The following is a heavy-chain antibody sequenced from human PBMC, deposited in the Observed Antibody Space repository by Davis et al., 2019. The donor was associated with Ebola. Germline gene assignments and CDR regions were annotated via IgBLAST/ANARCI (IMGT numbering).Heavy chain of an antibody. D-gene: IGHD1-1*01. CDR3: ARGLRDPRPGYYYGMDV. CDR2: IYYSGST. J-gene: IGHJ6*02. V-gene: IGHV4-39*01. Sequence: MPGGSLRLSCTVSGGSISSGSYYWGWIRQPPGKGLEWIGSIYYSGSTYYNPSLKSRVTISVDTSKNQFSLKLSSVTAADTAVYYCARGLRDPRPGYYYGMDVWGQGTTVTVSS. CDR1: GGSISSGSYY.